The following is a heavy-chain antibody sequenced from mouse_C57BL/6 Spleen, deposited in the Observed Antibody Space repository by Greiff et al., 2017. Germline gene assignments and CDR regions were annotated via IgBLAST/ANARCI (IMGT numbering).Heavy chain of an antibody. J-gene: IGHJ2*01. CDR3: ASELYDYGGY. CDR2: ISDGGSYT. D-gene: IGHD2-4*01. CDR1: GFTFSSYA. V-gene: IGHV5-4*03. Sequence: EVKLMESGGGLVKPGGSLKLSCAASGFTFSSYAMSWVRQTPEKRLEWVATISDGGSYTYYPDNVKGRFTISRDNAKNNLYLQMSHLKSEDTAMYYCASELYDYGGYWGQGTTLTVSS.